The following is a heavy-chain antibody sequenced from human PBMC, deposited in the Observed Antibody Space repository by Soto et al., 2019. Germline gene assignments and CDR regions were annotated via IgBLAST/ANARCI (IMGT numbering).Heavy chain of an antibody. J-gene: IGHJ5*02. CDR2: ISAYNANT. D-gene: IGHD3-3*01. CDR1: GYTFTSYG. CDR3: ARQHYDFIDNWFDP. V-gene: IGHV1-18*01. Sequence: VASVKVSCKASGYTFTSYGISWVRQAPGQGLEWMGWISAYNANTNYAQKFQGRVTITRDTSASTAYMELSSLRSEDTAVYYCARQHYDFIDNWFDPWGQGTLVTVSS.